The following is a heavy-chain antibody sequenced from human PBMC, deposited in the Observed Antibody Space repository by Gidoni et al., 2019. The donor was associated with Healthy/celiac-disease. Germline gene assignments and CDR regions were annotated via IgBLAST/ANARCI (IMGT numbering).Heavy chain of an antibody. J-gene: IGHJ3*02. V-gene: IGHV3-21*01. CDR2: ISSSSSYI. CDR1: GFTFSSYS. CDR3: ASEPNAGSGWYNDAFDI. Sequence: EVQLVESGGGLVKPGGSLRRSCAASGFTFSSYSMNWVRQAPGKGLEWVSSISSSSSYIYYADSVKGRFTISRDNAKNSLYLQMNSLRAEDTAVYYCASEPNAGSGWYNDAFDIWGQGAMVTVSS. D-gene: IGHD6-19*01.